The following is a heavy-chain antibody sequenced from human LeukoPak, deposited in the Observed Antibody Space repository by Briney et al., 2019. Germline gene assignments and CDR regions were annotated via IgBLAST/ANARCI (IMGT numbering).Heavy chain of an antibody. CDR1: GFTVSSNY. CDR2: IYTGGDT. V-gene: IGHV3-66*01. Sequence: PGGSLRLSCAASGFTVSSNYMSWVRQAPGKGLEWVSTIYTGGDTYYADSVKGRFTISRDNSKNTLYLQMNSLRAEDTAVYYCAKDFERDDSSGLGAHDYWGQGTLVTVSS. J-gene: IGHJ4*02. CDR3: AKDFERDDSSGLGAHDY. D-gene: IGHD3-22*01.